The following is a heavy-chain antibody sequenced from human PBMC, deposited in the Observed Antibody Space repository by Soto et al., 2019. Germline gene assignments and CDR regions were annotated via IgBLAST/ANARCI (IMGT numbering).Heavy chain of an antibody. CDR1: GGSFSGYY. Sequence: PSETLSLTCAVYGGSFSGYYWSWIRQPPGKGPEWIGEINHSGSTNYNPSLKSRVTISVDTSKNQFSLKLSSVTAADTAVYYCARGRGYYYDSSGYYYDCWGQGTLVTVSS. CDR3: ARGRGYYYDSSGYYYDC. CDR2: INHSGST. D-gene: IGHD3-22*01. V-gene: IGHV4-34*01. J-gene: IGHJ4*02.